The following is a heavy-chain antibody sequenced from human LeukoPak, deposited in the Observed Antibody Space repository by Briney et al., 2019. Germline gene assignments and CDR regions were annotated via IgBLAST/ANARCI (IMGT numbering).Heavy chain of an antibody. V-gene: IGHV4-4*02. CDR3: ARNHGDNDFDY. CDR2: IYHSGST. CDR1: GGSLSSSNW. D-gene: IGHD4-17*01. Sequence: SGTLSLTRDVSGGSLSSSNWWSWVRQPPGKGLEWIGEIYHSGSTNYNPSLKSRVTISVEKSKNQFSVKLSSVTAADTAVYYCARNHGDNDFDYWGQGTLVTVSS. J-gene: IGHJ4*02.